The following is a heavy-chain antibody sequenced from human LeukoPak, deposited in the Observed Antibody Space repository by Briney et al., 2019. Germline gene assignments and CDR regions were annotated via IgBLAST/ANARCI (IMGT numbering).Heavy chain of an antibody. Sequence: GGSLRLSCAASGFTFSSYGMHWVRQAPGKGLEWVAVISYDGSNKYYADSVKGRFTISRDNSKNTLYLQMNSLRAEDTAVYYCASSSSWSDWGQGTLVTVSS. D-gene: IGHD6-13*01. V-gene: IGHV3-30*03. CDR2: ISYDGSNK. J-gene: IGHJ4*02. CDR1: GFTFSSYG. CDR3: ASSSSWSD.